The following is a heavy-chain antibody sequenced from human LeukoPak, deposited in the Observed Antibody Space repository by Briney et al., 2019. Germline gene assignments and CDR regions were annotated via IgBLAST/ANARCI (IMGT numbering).Heavy chain of an antibody. CDR2: IYSGGST. V-gene: IGHV3-53*01. CDR3: AKDAYGVHTYFDY. J-gene: IGHJ4*02. CDR1: GFTVSSNY. Sequence: GGSLRLSCAASGFTVSSNYMSWVRQAPGKGLEWVSVIYSGGSTYYADSVKGRFTISRDNSKNTLYLQMNSLRAEDTAVYYCAKDAYGVHTYFDYWGQGTLVTVSS. D-gene: IGHD4-17*01.